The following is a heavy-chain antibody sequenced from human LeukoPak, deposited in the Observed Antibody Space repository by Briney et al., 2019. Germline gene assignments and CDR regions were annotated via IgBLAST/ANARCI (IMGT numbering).Heavy chain of an antibody. CDR1: GFTVSSNY. V-gene: IGHV3-53*01. Sequence: GGSLRLSCAASGFTVSSNYMSWVRQAPGKGLEWVSVIYSGGSTYYADSVKGRFTISRDNSKNTLYLQMNSLRAEDTAVYYCARGHLPKRWLQLRSFLGHAFDIWGQGTMVTVSS. CDR2: IYSGGST. D-gene: IGHD5-24*01. J-gene: IGHJ3*02. CDR3: ARGHLPKRWLQLRSFLGHAFDI.